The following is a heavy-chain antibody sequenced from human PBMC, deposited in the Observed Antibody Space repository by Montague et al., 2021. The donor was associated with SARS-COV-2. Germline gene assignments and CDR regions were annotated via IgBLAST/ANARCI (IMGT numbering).Heavy chain of an antibody. D-gene: IGHD3/OR15-3a*01. CDR3: ARSPRGSGTGWLDY. Sequence: SLRLSCAASGLTSGDYQMTWVRQAPGKGLQWVANINQDETAKTYVGSVKGRFTISRDNAKNSLILQMNSLKDEDTAVYYCARSPRGSGTGWLDYWGQGTLVTVSS. CDR2: INQDETAK. J-gene: IGHJ4*02. CDR1: GLTSGDYQ. V-gene: IGHV3-7*01.